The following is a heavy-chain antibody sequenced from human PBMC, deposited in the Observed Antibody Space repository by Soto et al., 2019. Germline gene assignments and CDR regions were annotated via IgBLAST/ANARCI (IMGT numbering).Heavy chain of an antibody. CDR3: ARAPNSPGYSSGWYVIDY. CDR2: INHSGST. Sequence: PSETLSLTCAVYGGSFSGYYWSWIRQPPGKGLEWIGEINHSGSTNYNPSLKSRVTISVDTSKNQFSLKLSSVTAADTAVYYCARAPNSPGYSSGWYVIDYWGQGTLVTVSS. D-gene: IGHD6-19*01. CDR1: GGSFSGYY. V-gene: IGHV4-34*01. J-gene: IGHJ4*02.